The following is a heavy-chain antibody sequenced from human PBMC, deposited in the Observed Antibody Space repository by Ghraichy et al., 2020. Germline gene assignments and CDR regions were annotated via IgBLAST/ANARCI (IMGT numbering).Heavy chain of an antibody. CDR3: ARDAGSGSSTSYQHDY. V-gene: IGHV3-48*02. Sequence: GGSLRLSCAASGFTFSSYSMNWVRQAPGKGLEWVSYISSSSSTIYYADSVKGRFTISRDNAKNSLYLQMNSLRDEDTAVYYCARDAGSGSSTSYQHDYWGQGTLVTVSS. D-gene: IGHD2-2*01. J-gene: IGHJ4*02. CDR2: ISSSSSTI. CDR1: GFTFSSYS.